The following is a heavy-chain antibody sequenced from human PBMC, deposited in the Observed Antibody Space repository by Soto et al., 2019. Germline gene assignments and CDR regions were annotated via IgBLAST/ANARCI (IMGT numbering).Heavy chain of an antibody. Sequence: QVQLQESGRGLVKPSDTLSLTCAVSGYSISSSDWWGWIRQPPGKGLEWIGYIYYSGTTYYNPSLKSRVTMSVDTSKHQFSLKLTSVTAVDTAMYYCARREIQGPIDYWGQGTLVNVSS. CDR2: IYYSGTT. D-gene: IGHD1-26*01. CDR3: ARREIQGPIDY. CDR1: GYSISSSDW. J-gene: IGHJ4*02. V-gene: IGHV4-28*01.